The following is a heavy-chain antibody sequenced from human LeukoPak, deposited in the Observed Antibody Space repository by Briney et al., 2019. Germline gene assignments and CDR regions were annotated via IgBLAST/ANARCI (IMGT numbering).Heavy chain of an antibody. CDR1: GYRFASYW. CDR2: IYPGDSDT. CDR3: ARRRYDSSGYPYTPDY. J-gene: IGHJ4*02. D-gene: IGHD3-22*01. Sequence: GESLKISCKGSGYRFASYWIGWVRQMPGKGLEWMGIIYPGDSDTRYSPSFQGQVTISADKSISTAYLQWSSLKASDTAMYYCARRRYDSSGYPYTPDYWGQGTLVTVSS. V-gene: IGHV5-51*01.